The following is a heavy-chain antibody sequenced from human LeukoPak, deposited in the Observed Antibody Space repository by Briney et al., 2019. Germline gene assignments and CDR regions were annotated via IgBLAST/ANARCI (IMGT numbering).Heavy chain of an antibody. Sequence: GASVKVSCKASGGTFSSYAISWVRQAPGQGLEWMGGIIPIFGTANYAQKFQGRVTITADESTSTAYMELGSLRSEDTAVYYCARGGFGELSSGYYYGMDVWGKGTTVTVSS. CDR2: IIPIFGTA. CDR1: GGTFSSYA. D-gene: IGHD3-10*01. J-gene: IGHJ6*04. V-gene: IGHV1-69*13. CDR3: ARGGFGELSSGYYYGMDV.